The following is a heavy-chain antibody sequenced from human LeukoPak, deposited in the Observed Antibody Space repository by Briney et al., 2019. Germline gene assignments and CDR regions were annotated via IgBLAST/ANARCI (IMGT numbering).Heavy chain of an antibody. D-gene: IGHD2-21*02. CDR1: GFTFSSYA. CDR2: ISYDGSNK. Sequence: PGGSLRLSCAASGFTFSSYAMHWVRQAPGKGLEWVAVISYDGSNKYYADSVKGRFTISRDNAKNSLCLQMNSLRAEDTAVYYCARGLIFLDYWGQGTLVTVSS. J-gene: IGHJ4*02. V-gene: IGHV3-30*04. CDR3: ARGLIFLDY.